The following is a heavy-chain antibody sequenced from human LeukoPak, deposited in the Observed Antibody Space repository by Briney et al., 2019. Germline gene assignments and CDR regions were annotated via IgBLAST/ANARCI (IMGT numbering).Heavy chain of an antibody. D-gene: IGHD6-19*01. V-gene: IGHV3-23*01. CDR3: AKGKFREQWLVRGDFDY. Sequence: GGSLRLSCAASGFTFSSYAMSWVRQAPGKGLEWVSAISGSGGSTYYADSVKGRFTISRDNSKNTLYLQMNSLRAEDTAVYYCAKGKFREQWLVRGDFDYWGQGTLVTVSS. J-gene: IGHJ4*02. CDR2: ISGSGGST. CDR1: GFTFSSYA.